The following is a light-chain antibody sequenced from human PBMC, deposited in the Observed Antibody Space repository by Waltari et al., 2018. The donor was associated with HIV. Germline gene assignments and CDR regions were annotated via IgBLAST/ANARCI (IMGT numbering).Light chain of an antibody. CDR1: SNDVGGYQY. CDR2: DVT. Sequence: QSALTQPRSVSGSPGQSVTISCTGTSNDVGGYQYVSSYQKHPGKAPNLIIFDVTQRPAGVPDRFAGSKSGNTASLTISGLQAADEADFYCSSYAGSYTWLFGGGTKVTVL. J-gene: IGLJ3*02. CDR3: SSYAGSYTWL. V-gene: IGLV2-11*01.